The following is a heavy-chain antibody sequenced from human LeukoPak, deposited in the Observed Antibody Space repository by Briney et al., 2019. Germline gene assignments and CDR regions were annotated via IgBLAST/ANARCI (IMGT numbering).Heavy chain of an antibody. D-gene: IGHD6-13*01. CDR1: GFTFSSYA. V-gene: IGHV3-64*01. CDR2: ISSNGGST. J-gene: IGHJ3*02. Sequence: GGSLRLSCAASGFTFSSYAMHWVRQAPGKGLEYVSAISSNGGSTYYANSVKGRFTISRDNSKNTLYLQMGSLRAEDMAVYYCAREGVAAAGTSPFDIWGQGTMVTVSS. CDR3: AREGVAAAGTSPFDI.